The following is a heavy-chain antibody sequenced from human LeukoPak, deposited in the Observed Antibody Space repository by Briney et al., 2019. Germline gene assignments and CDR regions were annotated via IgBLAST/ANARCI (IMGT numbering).Heavy chain of an antibody. CDR1: GGSISSGGYY. D-gene: IGHD3-22*01. CDR3: ARANSVVDWFDP. J-gene: IGHJ5*02. Sequence: SETLSLTCTVSGGSISSGGYYWSWIRQHPGKGLERIGYIYYSGSTYYNPSLKSRVTISVDTSKSQFSLKLSSVTAADTAVYYCARANSVVDWFDPWGQGTLVTVSS. CDR2: IYYSGST. V-gene: IGHV4-31*03.